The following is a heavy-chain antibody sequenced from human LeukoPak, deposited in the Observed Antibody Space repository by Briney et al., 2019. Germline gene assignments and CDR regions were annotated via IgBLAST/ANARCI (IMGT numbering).Heavy chain of an antibody. CDR1: GFTFSSYA. Sequence: GGSLRLSCAASGFTFSSYAMAWVRQVPGKGLQGVSTICGSCGNTHYADSVKGRFTISRDNSKNTLYLEMNSLRAEDTATYYCTKDVGDVFWDYWGQGTLVTVSS. V-gene: IGHV3-23*01. D-gene: IGHD3-3*01. CDR3: TKDVGDVFWDY. J-gene: IGHJ4*02. CDR2: ICGSCGNT.